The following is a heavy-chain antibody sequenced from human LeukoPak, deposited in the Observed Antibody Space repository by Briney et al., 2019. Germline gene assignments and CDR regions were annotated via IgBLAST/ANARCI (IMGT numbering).Heavy chain of an antibody. J-gene: IGHJ1*01. D-gene: IGHD1-26*01. V-gene: IGHV1-2*02. Sequence: ASVKVSCKGSGYTFTGYYMHWVRQAPGQGLEWMGWIIPNSGGTNYAQKLQGRVTMTTDTSTSTAYMELRSLRSDDTAVYYCARDRPYSGSYNEYFQHWGQGTLVTVSS. CDR3: ARDRPYSGSYNEYFQH. CDR2: IIPNSGGT. CDR1: GYTFTGYY.